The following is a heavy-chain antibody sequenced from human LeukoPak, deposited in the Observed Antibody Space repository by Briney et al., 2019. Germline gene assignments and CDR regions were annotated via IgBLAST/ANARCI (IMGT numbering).Heavy chain of an antibody. CDR2: IYHSGST. Sequence: SETLSLTCAVSGYSISSGYYWGWIRQPPGKGLEWIGSIYHSGSTYYNPSLKSRVTIPVDTSKNQFSLKLSSVTAADTAVYYCASTLSIAAAGTIAFDIWGQGTMVTVSS. V-gene: IGHV4-38-2*01. CDR3: ASTLSIAAAGTIAFDI. J-gene: IGHJ3*02. D-gene: IGHD6-13*01. CDR1: GYSISSGYY.